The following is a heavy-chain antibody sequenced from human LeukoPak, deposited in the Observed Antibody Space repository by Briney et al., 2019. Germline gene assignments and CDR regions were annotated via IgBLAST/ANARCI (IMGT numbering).Heavy chain of an antibody. V-gene: IGHV3-9*01. CDR1: GFTFDDYA. J-gene: IGHJ6*03. CDR3: AKDMRGAAPSYYYYMDV. CDR2: ISWNSGSI. D-gene: IGHD6-6*01. Sequence: GGSLRLSCAASGFTFDDYAMHWVRQAPGKGLEAVSGISWNSGSIGYADSVKGRFTISRDNAKNSLYLQMNSLRAEDTALYYCAKDMRGAAPSYYYYMDVWGKGTTVTVSS.